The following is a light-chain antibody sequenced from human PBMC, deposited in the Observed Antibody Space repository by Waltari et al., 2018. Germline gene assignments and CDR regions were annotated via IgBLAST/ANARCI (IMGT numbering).Light chain of an antibody. CDR3: GTWDNSLRAGV. V-gene: IGLV1-51*02. Sequence: QSVLTQPPSVSAAPGQRVTISCPGSPPNIGSNYVSWYQQFPGTAPTLLIYENDKRSSGIPDRFSASTSGTSATLGITGLHSGDEADYYCGTWDNSLRAGVFGGGTKLTVL. CDR2: END. CDR1: PPNIGSNY. J-gene: IGLJ2*01.